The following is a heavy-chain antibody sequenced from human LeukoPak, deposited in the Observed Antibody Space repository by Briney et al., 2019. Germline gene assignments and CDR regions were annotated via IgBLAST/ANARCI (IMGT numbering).Heavy chain of an antibody. CDR1: GGSISSGSYY. J-gene: IGHJ4*02. Sequence: SETLSLTCTVSGGSISSGSYYWTWIRQPARKGLEFIWRIYTSGSSNYNPSLKSRVTISLDTSKNQFSLRPTSVTAADTAVYYCAGYIVVVPAARTIQPFDYWGQGTLVTVSS. V-gene: IGHV4-61*02. D-gene: IGHD2-2*01. CDR3: AGYIVVVPAARTIQPFDY. CDR2: IYTSGSS.